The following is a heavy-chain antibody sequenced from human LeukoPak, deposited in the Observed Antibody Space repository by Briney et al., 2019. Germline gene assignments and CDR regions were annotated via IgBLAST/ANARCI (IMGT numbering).Heavy chain of an antibody. CDR2: ISTNGGST. D-gene: IGHD2-2*01. V-gene: IGHV3-64*02. CDR3: AKGSRGSCSRTYCYPFDY. CDR1: GFTFSNYA. Sequence: PGGSPRLSCAASGFTFSNYAMHWGRQAPGKGLEYVSGISTNGGSTYYADSVKGRFTISRDNSKNTLYLQLNRLRAEDTAVYYCAKGSRGSCSRTYCYPFDYWGQGTLVTVSS. J-gene: IGHJ4*02.